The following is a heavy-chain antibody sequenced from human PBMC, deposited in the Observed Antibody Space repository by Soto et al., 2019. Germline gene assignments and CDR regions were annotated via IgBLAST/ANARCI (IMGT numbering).Heavy chain of an antibody. Sequence: QVQLQESGPGLVKPSETLSLTCTVSGGSVSSGSYYWSWIRQPPGKGLEWIVYIYYSGSTNYNPSHKSRVTISVDTSKNQFSLKLSSVTAADTAVYYCARARDSSGTHIYYYYGMDVWGQGTTVTVSS. J-gene: IGHJ6*02. V-gene: IGHV4-61*01. CDR2: IYYSGST. D-gene: IGHD3-22*01. CDR3: ARARDSSGTHIYYYYGMDV. CDR1: GGSVSSGSYY.